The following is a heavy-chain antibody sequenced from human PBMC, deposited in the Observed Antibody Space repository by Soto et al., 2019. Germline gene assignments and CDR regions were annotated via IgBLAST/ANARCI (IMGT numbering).Heavy chain of an antibody. CDR2: IIPIFGTA. CDR3: ARDPMMAAAGPGGTYYYGMDV. V-gene: IGHV1-69*13. CDR1: GGTFSSYA. Sequence: ASVKVSCKASGGTFSSYAISWVRQAPGQGLEWMGGIIPIFGTANYAQKFQGRVTITADESTSTAYMELSSLRSEDTAVYYCARDPMMAAAGPGGTYYYGMDVWGQGTTVTVSS. D-gene: IGHD6-13*01. J-gene: IGHJ6*02.